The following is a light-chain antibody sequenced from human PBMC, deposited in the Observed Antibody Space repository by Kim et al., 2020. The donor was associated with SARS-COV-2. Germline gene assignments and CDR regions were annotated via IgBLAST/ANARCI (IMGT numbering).Light chain of an antibody. V-gene: IGLV3-25*03. Sequence: SKGRTARITFTGDALPRQYDYWYQQKPGQAPVLVIYKDSERPSGIPERFSGSSSGTTVTLTISGVQAEDEADYYCQSADSSGTSWVFGGGTQLTVL. J-gene: IGLJ3*02. CDR3: QSADSSGTSWV. CDR1: ALPRQY. CDR2: KDS.